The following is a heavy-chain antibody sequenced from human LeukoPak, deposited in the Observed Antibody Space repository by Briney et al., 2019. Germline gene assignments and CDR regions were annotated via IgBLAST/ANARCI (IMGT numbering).Heavy chain of an antibody. J-gene: IGHJ3*02. CDR1: GGSISSYY. CDR2: IYYSGST. Sequence: SETLSLTCTVSGGSISSYYWSWIRQPPGKGLEWIGYIYYSGSTNYNPSLKSRVTISVDTSKNQFSLKLSSVTAADTAVYYCARPSGYYDGSGYYYPAAFDIWGQGTMVTVSS. CDR3: ARPSGYYDGSGYYYPAAFDI. V-gene: IGHV4-59*01. D-gene: IGHD3-22*01.